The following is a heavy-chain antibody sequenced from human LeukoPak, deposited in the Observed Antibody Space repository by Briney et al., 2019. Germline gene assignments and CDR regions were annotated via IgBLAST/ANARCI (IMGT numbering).Heavy chain of an antibody. Sequence: GGSLRPSCAASGFSFRTYDMSWVRQAPGKGLEWVSTISGSGDNTYYADSVKGRFTISRDNSKNTLNLQMNSLRAEDTAVYYCARSGKVVPTARNWYFDFWGRGTLVTLSS. CDR1: GFSFRTYD. CDR2: ISGSGDNT. V-gene: IGHV3-23*01. D-gene: IGHD2-2*01. J-gene: IGHJ2*01. CDR3: ARSGKVVPTARNWYFDF.